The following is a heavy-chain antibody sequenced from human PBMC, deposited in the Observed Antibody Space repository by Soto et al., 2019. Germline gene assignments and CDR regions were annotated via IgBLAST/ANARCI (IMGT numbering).Heavy chain of an antibody. D-gene: IGHD2-15*01. CDR1: GFTFASND. Sequence: VQLVQSGAEVKKPGASVKVSCKASGFTFASNDINWVRQAPGQGLQWMGWMNANVDATDSPQEFKGRVSMTWNASISTAYLELHNLKSDDTAVYYCAREVVVGGSLWLDPWGQGSLVTVSS. J-gene: IGHJ5*02. V-gene: IGHV1-8*01. CDR3: AREVVVGGSLWLDP. CDR2: MNANVDAT.